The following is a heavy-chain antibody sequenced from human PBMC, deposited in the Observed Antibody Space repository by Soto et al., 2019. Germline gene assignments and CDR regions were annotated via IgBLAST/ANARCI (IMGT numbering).Heavy chain of an antibody. V-gene: IGHV1-18*01. CDR2: ISAYNGNT. Sequence: QVQLVQSGAEVKKPGASVKVSCKASGYTFTSYGISWVRQAPGQGLEWMGWISAYNGNTNYAQKLQGRVTMTTDTSTSTAYMELRRLRSDDTAVYYCAREPYYYDSSGYLFDYWGQGTLVTVSS. CDR3: AREPYYYDSSGYLFDY. CDR1: GYTFTSYG. D-gene: IGHD3-22*01. J-gene: IGHJ4*02.